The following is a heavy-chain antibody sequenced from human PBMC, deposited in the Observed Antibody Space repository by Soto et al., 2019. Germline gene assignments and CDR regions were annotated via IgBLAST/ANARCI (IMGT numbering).Heavy chain of an antibody. V-gene: IGHV1-69*01. D-gene: IGHD3-22*01. J-gene: IGHJ6*02. CDR2: IIPNFNAA. CDR1: GDTFNNYA. Sequence: QVQLVQSGAEVKKPGSSVKVSCKASGDTFNNYAISWVRQAPGQGLEWLGGIIPNFNAANSAQKFQGRVTITADESTSTVYMELSRLRSDDTAVYYCAKGSYYDASSSFDTPGMHYRYFGLDVWGQGTAVTVSS. CDR3: AKGSYYDASSSFDTPGMHYRYFGLDV.